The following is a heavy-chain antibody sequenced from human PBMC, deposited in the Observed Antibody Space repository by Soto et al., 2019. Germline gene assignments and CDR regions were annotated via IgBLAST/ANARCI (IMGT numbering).Heavy chain of an antibody. V-gene: IGHV4-31*03. J-gene: IGHJ4*02. CDR3: ARDRGGYGVYDY. Sequence: TLSLTCSVSAGSISSGGYYWNWIRQPPGKGLEWIGYIYHSGGTYSSPSLRSRVTISVDTSKNQFSLKLSSVTAADTAVYYCARDRGGYGVYDYWGQGTLVTVSS. CDR1: AGSISSGGYY. CDR2: IYHSGGT. D-gene: IGHD5-12*01.